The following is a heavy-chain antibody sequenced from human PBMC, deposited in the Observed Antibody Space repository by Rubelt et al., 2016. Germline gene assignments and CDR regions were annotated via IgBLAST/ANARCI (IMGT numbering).Heavy chain of an antibody. Sequence: QVQLQQWGAGLLKPSETLSLTCAVYGGSFSGYYWSWIRQPPGKGLEWIGEINHSGSTNFNPSLKSRRTISVDTSQNQFSLKLGSVTAADTAVYYCASPYSSADDAFDIWGQGTMVTVSS. V-gene: IGHV4-34*01. CDR2: INHSGST. J-gene: IGHJ3*02. CDR1: GGSFSGYY. CDR3: ASPYSSADDAFDI. D-gene: IGHD6-19*01.